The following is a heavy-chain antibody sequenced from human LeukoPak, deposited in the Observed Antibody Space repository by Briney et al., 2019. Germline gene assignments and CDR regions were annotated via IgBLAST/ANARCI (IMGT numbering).Heavy chain of an antibody. J-gene: IGHJ6*03. D-gene: IGHD2-2*02. V-gene: IGHV4-34*01. Sequence: PSETLSLTCAVYGGSFSGYYWSWIRQPPGKGLEWIGEINHSGSTNYNPSLKSRVTISVDTSKNQFSLKLSSVTAADTAVYYCARSHKRYCSSTSCYTPGYYYYYMDVWGKGTTVTVSS. CDR3: ARSHKRYCSSTSCYTPGYYYYYMDV. CDR2: INHSGST. CDR1: GGSFSGYY.